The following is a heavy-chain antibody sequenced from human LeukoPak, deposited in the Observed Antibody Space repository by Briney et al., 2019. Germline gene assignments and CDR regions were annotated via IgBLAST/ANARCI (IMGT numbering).Heavy chain of an antibody. V-gene: IGHV4-59*11. CDR3: ARGVRHLWTIHATYYYYYMDV. Sequence: SETPSLTCTVSGGSISSHCWSWIRQPPGKGLEWIGYIYYSGSTNYNHSLKSRVTISVDTSKNQFSLKLSSVTAADTAVYYWARGVRHLWTIHATYYYYYMDVWGKGTTVTVSS. CDR2: IYYSGST. D-gene: IGHD5-18*01. J-gene: IGHJ6*03. CDR1: GGSISSHC.